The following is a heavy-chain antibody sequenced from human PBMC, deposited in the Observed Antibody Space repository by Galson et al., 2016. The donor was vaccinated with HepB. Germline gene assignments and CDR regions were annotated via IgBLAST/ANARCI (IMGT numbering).Heavy chain of an antibody. CDR3: VKETRHYYDSTGYNEWDY. CDR1: GFTFSNYA. CDR2: ISGGGGDT. D-gene: IGHD3-22*01. V-gene: IGHV3-23*01. Sequence: SLRLSCAASGFTFSNYAMSWVRQAPGKGLEWVSAISGGGGDTYSADSVKGRFTISRDNSKNTLYLRMNSLRAEDTAVYYRVKETRHYYDSTGYNEWDYWGQGTLVTVSS. J-gene: IGHJ4*02.